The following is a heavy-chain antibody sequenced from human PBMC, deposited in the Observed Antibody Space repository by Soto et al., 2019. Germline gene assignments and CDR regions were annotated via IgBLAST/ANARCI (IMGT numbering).Heavy chain of an antibody. J-gene: IGHJ3*02. D-gene: IGHD3-16*02. Sequence: GGSLRLSCAASGFMFSGYGMHWVRQAPGKGLEWVAVIWYDGSNKFYADSVKGRFTISRDNPKNTLYLQMNSLRAEDTAMYYCAREMDYVWGTYRYRDFDIWGQGTMVTVSS. CDR2: IWYDGSNK. V-gene: IGHV3-33*01. CDR3: AREMDYVWGTYRYRDFDI. CDR1: GFMFSGYG.